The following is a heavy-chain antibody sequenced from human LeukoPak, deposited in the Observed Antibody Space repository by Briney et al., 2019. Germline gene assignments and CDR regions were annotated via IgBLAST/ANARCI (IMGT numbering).Heavy chain of an antibody. Sequence: SETLSLTCAVSGDSISSYYWSWIRQPPGKGLEWIGYIYYSGNTNYNPSLKSRVTMSVGTSRNQFSLKLTSVTAADTAVYYCATAPGGSYPYYFDHWGQGTLVTISS. V-gene: IGHV4-59*01. CDR1: GDSISSYY. D-gene: IGHD2-15*01. CDR3: ATAPGGSYPYYFDH. J-gene: IGHJ4*02. CDR2: IYYSGNT.